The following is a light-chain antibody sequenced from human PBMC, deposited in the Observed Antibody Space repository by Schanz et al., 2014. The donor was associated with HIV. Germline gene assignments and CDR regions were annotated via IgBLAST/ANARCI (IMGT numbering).Light chain of an antibody. CDR2: GAS. CDR1: QSVSSY. V-gene: IGKV3-20*01. J-gene: IGKJ1*01. Sequence: EIVLTQSPATLSLSPGERATLSCRASQSVSSYLAWYQQKPGQAPRLLIYGASKRATGVPDRFSGSGSGTDFTLTISRLEPEDSAVYYCQQYGSSPWTFGQGTRVDVK. CDR3: QQYGSSPWT.